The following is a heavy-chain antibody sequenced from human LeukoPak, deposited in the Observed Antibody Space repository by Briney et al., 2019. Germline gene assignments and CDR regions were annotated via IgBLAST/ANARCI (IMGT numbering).Heavy chain of an antibody. J-gene: IGHJ4*02. CDR2: ISYDGSNK. CDR3: ARVRRIQLWPPDY. V-gene: IGHV3-30*01. D-gene: IGHD5-18*01. CDR1: GFTFSSYA. Sequence: GGSLGLSCAASGFTFSSYAMHWVRQAPGKGLEWVAVISYDGSNKYYADSVKGRFTISRDNSKNTLYLQMNSLRAEDTAVYYCARVRRIQLWPPDYWGQGTLVTVSS.